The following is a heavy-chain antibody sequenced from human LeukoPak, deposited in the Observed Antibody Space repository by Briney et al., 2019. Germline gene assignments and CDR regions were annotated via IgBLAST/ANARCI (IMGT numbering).Heavy chain of an antibody. D-gene: IGHD3-9*01. CDR2: IWYDGSNK. CDR3: ARDAGRYFDWLGY. Sequence: PGRSLRLSCAASGFTFSSYGMHWVRQAPGKGLEWVAVIWYDGSNKYYADSVKGRFTISRDNSKNTLYLQMNSLRAEDTAVYYCARDAGRYFDWLGYRGQGTLVTVSS. V-gene: IGHV3-33*01. J-gene: IGHJ4*02. CDR1: GFTFSSYG.